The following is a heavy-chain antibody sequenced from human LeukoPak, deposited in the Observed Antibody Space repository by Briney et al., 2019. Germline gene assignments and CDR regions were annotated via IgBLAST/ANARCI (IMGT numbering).Heavy chain of an antibody. CDR3: ARDNWNNKFDY. V-gene: IGHV3-48*01. CDR1: GFTLSSYA. Sequence: GGSLRLSCAASGFTLSSYAMSWVRQGPGKGLEWVSYISSSSSTIYYADSVKGRFTISRDNAKNSLYLQMNSLRAEDTAVYYCARDNWNNKFDYWGQGTLVTVSS. D-gene: IGHD1/OR15-1a*01. J-gene: IGHJ4*02. CDR2: ISSSSSTI.